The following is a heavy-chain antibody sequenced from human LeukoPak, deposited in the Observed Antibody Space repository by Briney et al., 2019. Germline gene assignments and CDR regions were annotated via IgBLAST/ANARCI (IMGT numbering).Heavy chain of an antibody. Sequence: GGSLRLSCVASGFTFSDHFMDWVRQAPGKGLEWVGRSRNKLNSHTTEYAASVKGRFTISRDDSKSIAYLQMNSLKTEDTAVYYCTRDQTKWELYYFDYWGQGTLVTVSS. CDR1: GFTFSDHF. D-gene: IGHD1-26*01. CDR2: SRNKLNSHTT. CDR3: TRDQTKWELYYFDY. J-gene: IGHJ4*02. V-gene: IGHV3-72*01.